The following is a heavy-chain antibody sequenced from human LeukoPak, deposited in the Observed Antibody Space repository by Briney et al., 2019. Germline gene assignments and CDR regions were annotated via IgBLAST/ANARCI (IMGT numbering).Heavy chain of an antibody. V-gene: IGHV3-53*01. J-gene: IGHJ4*02. CDR3: ARGVTNIAVGDY. CDR1: WFTVSNNY. CDR2: IYSSGDT. D-gene: IGHD6-19*01. Sequence: GGPLRLSCAASWFTVSNNYMNWLRQPLGKARVWVLIIYSSGDTYYADSVEGRFTISRDNSKTMVYLQMNSLRAEDTAVYYCARGVTNIAVGDYWGQGTLVTVSS.